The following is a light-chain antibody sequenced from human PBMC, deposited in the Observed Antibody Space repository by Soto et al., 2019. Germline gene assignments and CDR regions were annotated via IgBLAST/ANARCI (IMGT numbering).Light chain of an antibody. CDR3: QQYKFLPPIT. CDR1: QSVDSN. CDR2: DAS. Sequence: EIVMTQSPATLSVSPGERATLSCRASQSVDSNLAWYRQKPGQAPRLLISDASTRATGVPARFSGSGSGTEFTLTISSLQSEDSGIYYCQQYKFLPPITFGGGTKVEIK. J-gene: IGKJ4*01. V-gene: IGKV3-15*01.